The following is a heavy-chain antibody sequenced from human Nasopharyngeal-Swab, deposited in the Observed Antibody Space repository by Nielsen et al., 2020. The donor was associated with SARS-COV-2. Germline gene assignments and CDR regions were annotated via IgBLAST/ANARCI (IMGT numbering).Heavy chain of an antibody. Sequence: GGSLRLSCAASGFTFSSYWMSWVRQAPGKGLEWVANIKQDGSEKYYVDSVKGRFTISRDNAKNSLYLQMNSLRAGDTAVFYCARVGYNWNSGYFQHWGQGTLVTVSS. CDR3: ARVGYNWNSGYFQH. V-gene: IGHV3-7*03. J-gene: IGHJ1*01. CDR2: IKQDGSEK. D-gene: IGHD1-7*01. CDR1: GFTFSSYW.